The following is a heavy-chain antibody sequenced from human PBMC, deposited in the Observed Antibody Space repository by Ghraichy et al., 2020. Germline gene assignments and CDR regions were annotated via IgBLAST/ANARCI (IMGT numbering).Heavy chain of an antibody. CDR1: GFTFSNYV. J-gene: IGHJ4*02. CDR3: AKDLGSGRCFFDD. V-gene: IGHV3-23*01. Sequence: GGSLRLSCAASGFTFSNYVMTWVRQAPGKGLEWVSVISGNGDTTYDADSTKGRFLISRDNSKNVLYLQMNSLRVEDTAVYYCAKDLGSGRCFFDDWGPGALVTVSS. D-gene: IGHD6-19*01. CDR2: ISGNGDTT.